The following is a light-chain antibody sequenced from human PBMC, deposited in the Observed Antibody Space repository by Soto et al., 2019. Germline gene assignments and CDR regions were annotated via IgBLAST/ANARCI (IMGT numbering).Light chain of an antibody. V-gene: IGKV1-5*01. CDR2: HAS. CDR1: QSISRW. J-gene: IGKJ1*01. Sequence: DIQMTQSPSTLSASAGDRVTITCRASQSISRWLAWHQQKPGRAPKLLIYHASSLESGVPSRFSGSGSGKEFTLTISSLQPDDFATYNCQQYSSYSRTFGQGTKVEIK. CDR3: QQYSSYSRT.